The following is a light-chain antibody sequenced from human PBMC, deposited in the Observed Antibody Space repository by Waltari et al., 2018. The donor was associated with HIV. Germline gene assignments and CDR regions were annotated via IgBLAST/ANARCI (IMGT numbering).Light chain of an antibody. V-gene: IGLV1-47*01. CDR1: SSNIGSNY. Sequence: QSVLTQPPSASGTPGQRVTISCSGSSSNIGSNYVYWYQQLPGTAPKLLIYRNNQRPSGVPDRFSGSNSGTSASLAISGLRSEDESDYYCSAWDDILSGQVFGGGTKLTVL. CDR2: RNN. CDR3: SAWDDILSGQV. J-gene: IGLJ3*02.